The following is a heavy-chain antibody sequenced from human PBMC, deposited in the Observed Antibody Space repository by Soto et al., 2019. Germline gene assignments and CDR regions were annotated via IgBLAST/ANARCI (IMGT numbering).Heavy chain of an antibody. CDR3: AREREQWLEQADVL. D-gene: IGHD6-19*01. CDR1: GFTFSSYS. J-gene: IGHJ4*02. V-gene: IGHV3-48*01. CDR2: ISSSSSTI. Sequence: GGSLRLSCAASGFTFSSYSMNWVRQAPGKGLEWVSYISSSSSTIYYADSVKGRFTISRDNAKNSLYLQMNSLRAEDTAVYYCAREREQWLEQADVLWGQGTLVTVSS.